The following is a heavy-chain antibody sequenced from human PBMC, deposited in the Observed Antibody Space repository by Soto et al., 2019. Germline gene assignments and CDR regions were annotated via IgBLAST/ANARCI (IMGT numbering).Heavy chain of an antibody. CDR1: GFTFSSFT. V-gene: IGHV3-21*01. D-gene: IGHD3-3*01. J-gene: IGHJ4*02. Sequence: WSLRLSCEASGFTFSSFTMNWVRQAPGKGLEWVSLISSSSSYIYYADSVKGRFTISRDNAKNSLYLQMNSLRAEDTAVYYCARPAGGFLEVQFDYWGQGTMVTVYS. CDR2: ISSSSSYI. CDR3: ARPAGGFLEVQFDY.